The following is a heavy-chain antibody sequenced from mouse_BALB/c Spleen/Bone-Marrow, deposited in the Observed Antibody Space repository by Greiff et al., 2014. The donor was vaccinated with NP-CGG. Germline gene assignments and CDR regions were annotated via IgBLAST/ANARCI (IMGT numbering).Heavy chain of an antibody. V-gene: IGHV14-4*02. CDR3: NAWRYVDY. CDR2: IDPENGDT. Sequence: EVQLQQSGAELVRSGASVKLSCTASGFNIKDYYMHWVKQRPEQGLEWIGWIDPENGDTEYAPKFQGKATMTADTSSNTAYLQLSSLTSEDTAVYYCNAWRYVDYWGQGTTLTVSS. J-gene: IGHJ2*01. CDR1: GFNIKDYY.